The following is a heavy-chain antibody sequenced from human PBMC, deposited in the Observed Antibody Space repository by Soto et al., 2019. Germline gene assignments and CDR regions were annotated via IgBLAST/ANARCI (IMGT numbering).Heavy chain of an antibody. CDR1: DFSLSPYW. J-gene: IGHJ4*02. Sequence: PGGSLRLSCAASDFSLSPYWMHWVRQVPGRGLEWVARLSSDGFGAAYADSVKGRFFISRDIARNTLSLQMNSLRADDTAVYYCARDLGRPDYWGRGTSVTVSS. V-gene: IGHV3-74*03. CDR3: ARDLGRPDY. D-gene: IGHD3-16*01. CDR2: LSSDGFGA.